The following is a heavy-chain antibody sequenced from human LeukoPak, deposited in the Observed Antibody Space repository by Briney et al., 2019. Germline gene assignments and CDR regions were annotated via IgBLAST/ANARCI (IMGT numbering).Heavy chain of an antibody. CDR1: GGSISSGGYY. Sequence: SETLSLTCTVSGGSISSGGYYWSWIRQPPGKGLEWIGYIYYSGSTYYNPSLKSRVTISVDTSKNQFSLKLSSVTAADTAVYYCARKRLGYCSSTSCPPDNWFDPWGQGTLVTVSS. CDR2: IYYSGST. V-gene: IGHV4-30-4*08. J-gene: IGHJ5*02. D-gene: IGHD2-2*01. CDR3: ARKRLGYCSSTSCPPDNWFDP.